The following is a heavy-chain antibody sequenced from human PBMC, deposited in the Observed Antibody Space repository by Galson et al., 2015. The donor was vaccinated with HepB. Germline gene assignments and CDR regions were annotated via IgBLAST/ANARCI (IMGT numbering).Heavy chain of an antibody. Sequence: SLRLSCAASGFTFTNYGIHWVRQAPGAGLEWVAVIWFAGSKTNYAASVKGRFRISRDDSKNTVTLLMKSLRAEDTAIYYCARDGGAASGTWYYFNFWGQGTLVSVSS. D-gene: IGHD6-13*01. CDR1: GFTFTNYG. J-gene: IGHJ4*02. CDR3: ARDGGAASGTWYYFNF. CDR2: IWFAGSKT. V-gene: IGHV3-33*01.